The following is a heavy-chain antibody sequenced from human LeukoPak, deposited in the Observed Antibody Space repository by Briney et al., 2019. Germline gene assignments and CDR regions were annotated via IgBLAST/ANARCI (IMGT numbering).Heavy chain of an antibody. V-gene: IGHV4-34*01. CDR3: ARGVGWPYYYYYYMDV. D-gene: IGHD2-15*01. CDR2: INHSGST. CDR1: GESFSGYY. J-gene: IGHJ6*03. Sequence: SETLSLTCAVYGESFSGYYWSWIRQPPGKGLEWIGEINHSGSTNYNPSLKSRVTISVDTSKNQFSLKLSSVTAADTAVYYCARGVGWPYYYYYYMDVWGKGTTVTVSS.